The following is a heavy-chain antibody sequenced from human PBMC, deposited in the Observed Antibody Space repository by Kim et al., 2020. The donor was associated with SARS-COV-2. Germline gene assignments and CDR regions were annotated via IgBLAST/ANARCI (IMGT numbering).Heavy chain of an antibody. CDR2: ISGIGDEK. CDR3: ARQSGSRGIHHSYYY. CDR1: GETFSDNS. D-gene: IGHD3-22*01. Sequence: GGSLRLSCEAAGETFSDNSLTWVRQAPGKGLEWVAAISGIGDEKYYVESVKGRFTISRDNAKNSLHLQMNSLRVEDTAIYYCARQSGSRGIHHSYYY. V-gene: IGHV3-7*05. J-gene: IGHJ6*01.